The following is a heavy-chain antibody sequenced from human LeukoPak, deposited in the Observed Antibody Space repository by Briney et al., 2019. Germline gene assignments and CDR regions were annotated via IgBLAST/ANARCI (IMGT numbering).Heavy chain of an antibody. CDR2: ISYDGSNK. J-gene: IGHJ4*02. D-gene: IGHD2-2*02. CDR1: GFTFRSYA. Sequence: PGRSLRLSCAASGFTFRSYAMHWVRQAPGKGLEWVAVISYDGSNKYYADSVKGRFTISRDNSKNTLFLQMNSLRAEDTAVYYCARDGWEYQLLYHFDYWGQGTLVTVSS. CDR3: ARDGWEYQLLYHFDY. V-gene: IGHV3-30*04.